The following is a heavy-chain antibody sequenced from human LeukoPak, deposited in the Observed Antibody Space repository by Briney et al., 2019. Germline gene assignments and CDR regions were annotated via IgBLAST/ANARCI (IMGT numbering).Heavy chain of an antibody. J-gene: IGHJ4*02. CDR2: ISSSGGNI. CDR1: GFTFSSYD. D-gene: IGHD3-3*01. V-gene: IGHV3-48*03. Sequence: GGSLRLSCAASGFTFSSYDMKWVRQAPGKGLEWVSHISSSGGNICYADPVKGRFTISRDNAKNSLYLQMNSLRAEDTAVYYCARGLRYTILGGDYYWGQGTLVTVSS. CDR3: ARGLRYTILGGDYY.